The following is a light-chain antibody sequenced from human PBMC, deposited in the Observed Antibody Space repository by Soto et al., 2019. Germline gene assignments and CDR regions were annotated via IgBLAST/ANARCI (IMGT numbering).Light chain of an antibody. CDR3: QSYDSSLRGV. Sequence: QSVLTQPPSGSGGPGQRVTISCTGSSSNIGAGYDVHWYQQLPGTAPKLLIYGNSNRPSGVPDRFSGSKSGTSASLAITGLQAEYEADYYCQSYDSSLRGVFGGGTKLTVL. CDR2: GNS. CDR1: SSNIGAGYD. J-gene: IGLJ2*01. V-gene: IGLV1-40*01.